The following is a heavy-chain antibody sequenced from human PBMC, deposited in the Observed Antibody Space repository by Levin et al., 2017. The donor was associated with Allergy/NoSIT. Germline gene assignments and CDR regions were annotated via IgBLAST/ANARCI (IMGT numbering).Heavy chain of an antibody. Sequence: GGSLRLSCVATGFTFSTYAMTWVRQAPGKGLEWISTISGSGGRTFYADSVKGRLTVSRDNSKNTVYLQVNSLRAEDTAVYYCGKDHVAQVFVGTSDGWGYWGQGTLVTVSS. CDR2: ISGSGGRT. CDR3: GKDHVAQVFVGTSDGWGY. J-gene: IGHJ4*02. CDR1: GFTFSTYA. V-gene: IGHV3-23*01. D-gene: IGHD1-1*01.